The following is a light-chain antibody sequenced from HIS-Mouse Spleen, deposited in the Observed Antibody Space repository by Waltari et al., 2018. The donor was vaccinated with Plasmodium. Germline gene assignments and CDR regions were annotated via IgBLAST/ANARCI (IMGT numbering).Light chain of an antibody. Sequence: SYVMTQPPSVSVAPGQTARITCGGHNLGSKSGPWYQQKPGKAPVLVVYDDSARPSGIPERFSGCNSGNTATLTISRVEAGDEADYYCQVWDSSSDHPVFGGGTKLTVL. CDR1: NLGSKS. CDR2: DDS. CDR3: QVWDSSSDHPV. J-gene: IGLJ2*01. V-gene: IGLV3-21*02.